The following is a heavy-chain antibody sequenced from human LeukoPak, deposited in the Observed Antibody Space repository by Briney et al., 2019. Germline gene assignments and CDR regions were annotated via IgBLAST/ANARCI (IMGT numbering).Heavy chain of an antibody. CDR2: IKQEGSEK. CDR3: ARVSPNTVTTLQYFDY. Sequence: ETLSLTCTVSGGSISSSSYYWGWVRQAPGKGVEWEANIKQEGSEKYYVDALRGRFTISRDNAKNSLYLQMNSLRAEDTAVSYCARVSPNTVTTLQYFDYWGQGTLVTVSS. J-gene: IGHJ4*02. CDR1: GGSISSSSYY. V-gene: IGHV3-7*01. D-gene: IGHD4-17*01.